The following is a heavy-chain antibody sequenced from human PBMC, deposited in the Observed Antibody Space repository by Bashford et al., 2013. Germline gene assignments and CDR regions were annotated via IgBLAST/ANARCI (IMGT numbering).Heavy chain of an antibody. CDR2: LNPGGSHS. D-gene: IGHD2-21*02. CDR3: VRLQKYFRGCSVDCYYRSFDY. V-gene: IGHV5-51*01. Sequence: WVRQMPGKGLEWMGTLNPGGSHSRYSPTFQGQVIISADKSISTAYLQWSSLKASDSGMYYCVRLQKYFRGCSVDCYYRSFDYWGQGTLVTVSS. J-gene: IGHJ4*02.